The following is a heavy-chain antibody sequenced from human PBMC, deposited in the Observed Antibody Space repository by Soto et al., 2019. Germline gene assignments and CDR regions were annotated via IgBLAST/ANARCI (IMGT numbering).Heavy chain of an antibody. V-gene: IGHV3-30*18. CDR3: AKDKGPYYDFWSGQRWFYP. D-gene: IGHD3-3*01. J-gene: IGHJ5*02. CDR1: GFTFSTHG. CDR2: ISHDGSKK. Sequence: GGSLRLSCAASGFTFSTHGMHWVRPAPGKGPEWVAVISHDGSKKYYVESVEGRFSISRDNSKSIVHLQMNNVRTEDTAVYYCAKDKGPYYDFWSGQRWFYPWGQGTLVTVSS.